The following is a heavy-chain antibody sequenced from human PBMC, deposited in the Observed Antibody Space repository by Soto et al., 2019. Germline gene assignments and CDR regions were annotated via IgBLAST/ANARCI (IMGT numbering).Heavy chain of an antibody. V-gene: IGHV1-69*01. Sequence: QVQLVQSGAEVKKPGSSVKVSCKASGGTFSSYAISWVRQPPGQGREWMGGIIPISGTANYAQKFQGRVTITADESTSAAYMALSSLRSEDTAVYYCARSQGSSTSLEIYYYYYYGIDVWGQGTTVTVSS. CDR3: ARSQGSSTSLEIYYYYYYGIDV. CDR2: IIPISGTA. J-gene: IGHJ6*02. D-gene: IGHD2-2*01. CDR1: GGTFSSYA.